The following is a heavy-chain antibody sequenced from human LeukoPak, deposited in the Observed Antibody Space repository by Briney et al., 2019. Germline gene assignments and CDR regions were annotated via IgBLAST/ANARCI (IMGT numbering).Heavy chain of an antibody. D-gene: IGHD3-22*01. CDR2: ISSSGSTI. CDR3: ASAYYYDSSGYYYVVGAFDI. J-gene: IGHJ3*02. CDR1: GFTFSDYY. V-gene: IGHV3-11*01. Sequence: GGSLRLSCAASGFTFSDYYMSWIRQAPGKGLEWVSYISSSGSTIYYADSAKGRFTISRDNAKNSLYLQMNSLRAEDTAAYYCASAYYYDSSGYYYVVGAFDIWGQGTMVTVSS.